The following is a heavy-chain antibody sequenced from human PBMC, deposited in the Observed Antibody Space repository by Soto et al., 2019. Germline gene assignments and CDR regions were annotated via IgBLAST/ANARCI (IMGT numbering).Heavy chain of an antibody. V-gene: IGHV3-15*07. Sequence: PGGSLRLSCAASGFTFNTAWMTWVRQSPGKGLEWVSRIKSKNDGGATEYAAPVKGRFTISRDESKNSLYLQMNSLKTEDTAVYYCARVAVSYYYDYWGQGALVTVS. J-gene: IGHJ4*02. CDR2: IKSKNDGGAT. CDR3: ARVAVSYYYDY. CDR1: GFTFNTAW. D-gene: IGHD3-10*01.